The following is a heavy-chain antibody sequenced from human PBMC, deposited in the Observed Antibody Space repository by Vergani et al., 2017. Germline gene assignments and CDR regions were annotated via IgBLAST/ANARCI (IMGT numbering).Heavy chain of an antibody. Sequence: QLQLQESGPGLVTPSEILSLTCTVSGGSISSSSYYWGWIRQPPGNGLEWIGSIYYSGSTYYNPSLKGRVTISVDTSKNQFSLKLSSVTAADTAVYYCARHQWLVQYYFDYWGQGTLVTVSS. CDR2: IYYSGST. V-gene: IGHV4-39*01. CDR1: GGSISSSSYY. D-gene: IGHD6-19*01. CDR3: ARHQWLVQYYFDY. J-gene: IGHJ4*02.